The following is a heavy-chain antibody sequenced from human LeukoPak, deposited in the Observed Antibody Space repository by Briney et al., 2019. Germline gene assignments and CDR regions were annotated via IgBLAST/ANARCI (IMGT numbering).Heavy chain of an antibody. Sequence: SETLSLTCAVYGGSFSGYYWSWIRQPPGKGLEWIGEINHSGSTNYNPSLKSRVTISVDTSKNQFSLKLSSVTAADTAVYYCAREQYYDFWSGYYYYYGMDVWGQGTTDTVSS. D-gene: IGHD3-3*01. J-gene: IGHJ6*02. V-gene: IGHV4-34*01. CDR2: INHSGST. CDR3: AREQYYDFWSGYYYYYGMDV. CDR1: GGSFSGYY.